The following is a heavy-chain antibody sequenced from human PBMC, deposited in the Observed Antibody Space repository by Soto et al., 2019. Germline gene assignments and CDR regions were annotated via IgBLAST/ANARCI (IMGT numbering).Heavy chain of an antibody. CDR3: VKDQSLIQLWIAPAAFDI. CDR1: GFTFSSYG. D-gene: IGHD5-18*01. Sequence: QVQLVESGGGVVQPGRSLRLSCAASGFTFSSYGMHWVRQAPGKGLEWVAVISYDGSKKYYGDSVKGRFTISRDNSKKTLYLQMNSLRAADTAVYYCVKDQSLIQLWIAPAAFDIWGQGTMVTVSS. J-gene: IGHJ3*02. V-gene: IGHV3-30*18. CDR2: ISYDGSKK.